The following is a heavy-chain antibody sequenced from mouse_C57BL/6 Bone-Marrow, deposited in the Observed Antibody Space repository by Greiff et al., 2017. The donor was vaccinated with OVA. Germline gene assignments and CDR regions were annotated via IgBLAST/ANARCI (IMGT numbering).Heavy chain of an antibody. CDR3: AKNPLYGYDAGFAY. V-gene: IGHV2-4*01. J-gene: IGHJ3*01. Sequence: VQLQQSGPGLVQPSQSLSITCTVSGFSLTSYGVHWVRQPPGKGLEWLGVIWSGGSTDYNAAFISRLSISNDNSKSQVFFKMNSLQADDTAIYYCAKNPLYGYDAGFAYWGQGTLVTVSA. CDR1: GFSLTSYG. D-gene: IGHD2-2*01. CDR2: IWSGGST.